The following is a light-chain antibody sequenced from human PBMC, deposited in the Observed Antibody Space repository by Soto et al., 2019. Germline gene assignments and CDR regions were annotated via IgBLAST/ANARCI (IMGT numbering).Light chain of an antibody. CDR1: QSISNF. CDR2: AAS. Sequence: DIQMTQSPSSLSASVGDRVTISCRASQSISNFLNWYQQKPGKAPQLLIYAASRLQSGVPPRFSGSGAGTDFTLTISSLQPEDFATYYCQQLNSYPYTFGQGTKLEIK. V-gene: IGKV1-39*01. CDR3: QQLNSYPYT. J-gene: IGKJ2*01.